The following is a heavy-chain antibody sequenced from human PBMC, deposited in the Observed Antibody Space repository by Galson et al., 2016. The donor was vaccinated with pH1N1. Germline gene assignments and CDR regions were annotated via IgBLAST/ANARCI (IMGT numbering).Heavy chain of an antibody. CDR2: IYPGDSDT. J-gene: IGHJ6*03. D-gene: IGHD2/OR15-2a*01. V-gene: IGHV5-51*03. Sequence: QSGAEVKKAGESLKISCQASGYSFATDWIGWVRQTPGKGLEWVGIIYPGDSDTKYSPSFQGQVTMSVDKSISTAYLQWTSLEASDTAMYYCARLSMDPPYYFHFYMDVWGKGTTVTVSS. CDR3: ARLSMDPPYYFHFYMDV. CDR1: GYSFATDW.